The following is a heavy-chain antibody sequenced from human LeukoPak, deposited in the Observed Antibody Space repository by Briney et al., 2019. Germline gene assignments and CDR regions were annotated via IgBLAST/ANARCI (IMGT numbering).Heavy chain of an antibody. CDR1: GYTFTSYY. J-gene: IGHJ6*03. CDR3: ARVEGDIVVVPAAHYMDV. Sequence: ASVKVSCKASGYTFTSYYMHWVRQAPGQGLEWMGIINPSGGSTSYAQKFQGRVTMTRDMSTSTVYMELRSLRAEDTAVYYCARVEGDIVVVPAAHYMDVWGKGTTVTISS. V-gene: IGHV1-46*01. CDR2: INPSGGST. D-gene: IGHD2-2*01.